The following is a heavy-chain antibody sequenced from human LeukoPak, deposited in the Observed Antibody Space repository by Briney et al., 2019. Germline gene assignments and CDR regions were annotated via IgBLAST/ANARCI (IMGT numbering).Heavy chain of an antibody. CDR2: ISYDGSNK. V-gene: IGHV3-30*18. D-gene: IGHD3-16*01. CDR1: GFSFSTYG. Sequence: GGSLRLSCAASGFSFSTYGMHWVRQAPGKGLEWVAVISYDGSNKYYADSVKGRFTISRDNSKNTLYLQMNSLRAEDTAVYYCAKKGDPDWGQGTLVTVSS. J-gene: IGHJ4*02. CDR3: AKKGDPD.